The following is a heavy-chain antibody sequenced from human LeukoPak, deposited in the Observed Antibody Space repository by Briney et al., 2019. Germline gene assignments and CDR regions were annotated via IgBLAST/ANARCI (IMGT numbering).Heavy chain of an antibody. V-gene: IGHV3-66*01. D-gene: IGHD2-2*01. J-gene: IGHJ4*02. CDR2: IDGGGST. CDR3: ARVSRYCTTTNCYGYFFDY. Sequence: GGSLRLSCAASGFTVSRNSVSWIRQAPGKGLEWVSLIDGGGSTFNADSVKGRLTISRDNSKNTLHLQMNSLGAEDTAVYYCARVSRYCTTTNCYGYFFDYWGQGTLVTVSS. CDR1: GFTVSRNS.